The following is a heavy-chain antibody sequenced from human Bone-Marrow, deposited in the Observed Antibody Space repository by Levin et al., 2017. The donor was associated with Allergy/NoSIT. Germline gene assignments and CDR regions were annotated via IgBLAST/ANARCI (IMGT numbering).Heavy chain of an antibody. D-gene: IGHD3-10*01. Sequence: GASVKVSCKASGGSLYNYAISWVRQAPGHGLEWIGGVMPMFKTPKYAEKLEGKITITADESTNTAYMELHSLSSEDTAMYYCSWVENYYSGSLSETHDSWGQGTRVTVST. CDR3: SWVENYYSGSLSETHDS. CDR2: VMPMFKTP. CDR1: GGSLYNYA. V-gene: IGHV1-69*13. J-gene: IGHJ5*02.